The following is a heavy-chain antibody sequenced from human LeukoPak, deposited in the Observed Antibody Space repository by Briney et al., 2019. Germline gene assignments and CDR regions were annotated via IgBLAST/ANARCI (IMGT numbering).Heavy chain of an antibody. J-gene: IGHJ4*02. CDR1: GFTFNTCA. V-gene: IGHV3-23*01. CDR2: ISESGSGT. Sequence: PGGSLRLSCEASGFTFNTCAMSWVHQALGKGLEWVSAISESGSGTYYADSVKGRFTISRDNSKNTLYLQMNSLRVDDTALYYCAKGVFGVNRAFDYWGQGTLVTVSS. D-gene: IGHD3-3*01. CDR3: AKGVFGVNRAFDY.